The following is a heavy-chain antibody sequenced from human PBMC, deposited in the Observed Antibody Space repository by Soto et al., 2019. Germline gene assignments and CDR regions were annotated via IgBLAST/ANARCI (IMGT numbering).Heavy chain of an antibody. J-gene: IGHJ6*02. CDR2: IVVGSGNT. CDR1: GFTFTSSA. V-gene: IGHV1-58*01. D-gene: IGHD3-22*01. Sequence: SVKVSCKASGFTFTSSAVQWVRQARGQRLEWIGWIVVGSGNTNYAQKFQERVTITRDMSTSTAYMELSSLRSEDTAVYYCAADPPGSSGYYYGDGMDVWGQGTTVTV. CDR3: AADPPGSSGYYYGDGMDV.